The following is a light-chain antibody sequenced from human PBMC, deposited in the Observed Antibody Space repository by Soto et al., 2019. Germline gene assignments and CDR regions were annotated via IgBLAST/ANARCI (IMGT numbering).Light chain of an antibody. CDR2: SNS. V-gene: IGLV1-44*01. CDR1: SSNIGSNT. Sequence: QLVLTQSPSASGTPGQRVTISCSGSSSNIGSNTVNWYRHLPGTAPKLLIYSNSQRPSGVPDRFSGSKSGTSASMAISGLQSEDEADYYCATWDDSLNGVIFGGGTKLTVL. J-gene: IGLJ2*01. CDR3: ATWDDSLNGVI.